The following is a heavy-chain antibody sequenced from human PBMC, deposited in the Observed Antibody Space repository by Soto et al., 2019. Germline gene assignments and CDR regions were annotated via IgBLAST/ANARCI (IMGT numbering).Heavy chain of an antibody. J-gene: IGHJ3*02. CDR3: ARASGSSYAFDI. Sequence: RPSVKVSCKASGYTFTGYYMHWVRQAPGQGLEWMGWINPNSGGTNYAQKFQGRVTMTRDTSISTAYMELSRLRSDDTAVYYCARASGSSYAFDIWGQGTMVTVSS. D-gene: IGHD1-26*01. CDR1: GYTFTGYY. CDR2: INPNSGGT. V-gene: IGHV1-2*02.